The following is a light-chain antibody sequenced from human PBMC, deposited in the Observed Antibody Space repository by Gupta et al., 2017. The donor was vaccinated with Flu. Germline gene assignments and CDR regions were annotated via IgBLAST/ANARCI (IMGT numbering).Light chain of an antibody. CDR2: NAS. V-gene: IGKV1-5*03. Sequence: DVQMTQFPSTLSASVGDRVTITYRASHSISIWLAWYKQKPGKAPKLMIANASTLEIGVTSRLSGSGSGTEVNLTISRLEPEDFATSYCQEYNTDSITFGQGTRLDIK. CDR3: QEYNTDSIT. CDR1: HSISIW. J-gene: IGKJ5*01.